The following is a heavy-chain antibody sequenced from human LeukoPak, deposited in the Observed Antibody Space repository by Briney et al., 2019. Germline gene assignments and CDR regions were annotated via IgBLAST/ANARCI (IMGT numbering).Heavy chain of an antibody. J-gene: IGHJ4*02. CDR3: TTESFRTYYYDSSGLY. CDR1: GFNFKYVW. Sequence: GGSLRLSCAASGFNFKYVWMNWVRQVPGKGLEWVGRIRTKIEGETRDYAAPVKGRFTISRDDSKNTLYLQMNSLKTEDTAVYYCTTESFRTYYYDSSGLYWGQGTLVTVSS. D-gene: IGHD3-22*01. CDR2: IRTKIEGETR. V-gene: IGHV3-15*01.